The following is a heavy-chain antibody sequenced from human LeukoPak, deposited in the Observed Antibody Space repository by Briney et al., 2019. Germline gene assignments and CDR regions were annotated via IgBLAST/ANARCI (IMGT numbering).Heavy chain of an antibody. CDR1: GGTFSSYA. CDR3: ARAFTGYSSSWYAY. CDR2: IIPILGIA. J-gene: IGHJ4*02. Sequence: SVKVSCKASGGTFSSYAISWVRQAPGQGLEWMGRIIPILGIANYAQKFQGRVTMTGDTSISTAYMELSRLRSDDTAVYYCARAFTGYSSSWYAYWGQGTLVTVSS. V-gene: IGHV1-69*04. D-gene: IGHD6-13*01.